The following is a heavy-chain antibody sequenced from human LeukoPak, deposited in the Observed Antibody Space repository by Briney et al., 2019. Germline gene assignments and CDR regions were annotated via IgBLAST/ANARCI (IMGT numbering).Heavy chain of an antibody. CDR2: IHYTGST. J-gene: IGHJ5*02. V-gene: IGHV4-59*01. Sequence: PSETLSLTCTVSGGSISSYYWSWIRQSPGKGLECIGYIHYTGSTNYNPSLKSRVTISVETSKNQFSLKLKAVTAADTAFYYWARGGYYGSGNDFRFDPWGQGTLVTVSS. D-gene: IGHD3-10*01. CDR1: GGSISSYY. CDR3: ARGGYYGSGNDFRFDP.